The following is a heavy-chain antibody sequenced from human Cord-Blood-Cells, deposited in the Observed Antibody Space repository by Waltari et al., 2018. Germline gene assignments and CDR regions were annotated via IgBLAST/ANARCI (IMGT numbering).Heavy chain of an antibody. V-gene: IGHV4-31*03. Sequence: QVQLQESGPGLVKPSQTLSLTCTVSGGSISSGGYYWSWIRQHPGKGLEWIGYIYYSGSTYYNPSLKSRVTISVDTAKTQFSLKLSSVTAADTAVYYCARARRDGYNPFDYWGQGTLVTVSS. CDR1: GGSISSGGYY. CDR3: ARARRDGYNPFDY. CDR2: IYYSGST. D-gene: IGHD5-12*01. J-gene: IGHJ4*02.